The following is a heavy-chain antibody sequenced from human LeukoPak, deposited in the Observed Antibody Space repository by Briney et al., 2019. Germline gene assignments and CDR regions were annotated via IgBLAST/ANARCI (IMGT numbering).Heavy chain of an antibody. J-gene: IGHJ4*02. V-gene: IGHV3-48*01. CDR1: GFSFSSYS. D-gene: IGHD6-19*01. Sequence: PGGSLRLSCAASGFSFSSYSLNWVCQAPGQGMGLDSYVSSSSSTIYYADSLKGRFTISRDNAKNSLYLQMNSLRADDTAVYYCARDSVRVAGTPFDYWGQGTLVTVSS. CDR2: VSSSSSTI. CDR3: ARDSVRVAGTPFDY.